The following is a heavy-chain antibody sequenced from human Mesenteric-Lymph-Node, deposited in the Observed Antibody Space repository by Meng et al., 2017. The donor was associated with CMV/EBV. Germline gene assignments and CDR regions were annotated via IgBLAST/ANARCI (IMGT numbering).Heavy chain of an antibody. CDR1: GYTFTGYY. V-gene: IGHV1-2*02. Sequence: ASVKVSCKASGYTFTGYYMHWVRQAPGQGLEWMGWINTNSGGTNYAQKFQGRVTMTRDTSISTAYMELSRLRSDDTAVYYCARVVVVVPAAVYYYGMDVWGQGTTVTVSS. J-gene: IGHJ6*02. D-gene: IGHD2-2*01. CDR2: INTNSGGT. CDR3: ARVVVVVPAAVYYYGMDV.